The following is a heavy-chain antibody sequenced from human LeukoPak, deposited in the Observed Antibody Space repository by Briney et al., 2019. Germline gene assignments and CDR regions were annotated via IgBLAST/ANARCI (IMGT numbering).Heavy chain of an antibody. CDR1: EFSFSSYW. D-gene: IGHD3-22*01. Sequence: GGSLRLSCAASEFSFSSYWMSWVRQAPGKGLEWVANIKQDGSEKYYVDSVKGRFTISRDNAKNSLYLQMNSLRAEDTAVYYCARGEGYYYDSSGYLDYWGQGTLVTVSS. V-gene: IGHV3-7*01. CDR3: ARGEGYYYDSSGYLDY. CDR2: IKQDGSEK. J-gene: IGHJ4*02.